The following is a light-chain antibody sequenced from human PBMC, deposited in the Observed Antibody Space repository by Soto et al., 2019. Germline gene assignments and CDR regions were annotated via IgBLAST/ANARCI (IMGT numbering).Light chain of an antibody. V-gene: IGKV1-39*01. CDR3: QQSYSTPIT. J-gene: IGKJ5*01. CDR2: AAS. CDR1: QSISSY. Sequence: DIQMTQSPSSLSASVGDRVTITCRASQSISSYLNWYQQKPGKAPKLLIYAASSLQSGVPSRFSGRGSGTDFTLTISSLQPEDFATYYCQQSYSTPITFGQGTRLAIK.